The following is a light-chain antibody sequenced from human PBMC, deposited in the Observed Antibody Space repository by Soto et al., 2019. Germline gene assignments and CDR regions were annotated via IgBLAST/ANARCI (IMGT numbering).Light chain of an antibody. J-gene: IGKJ4*01. CDR1: QSVLYSSNNKNY. V-gene: IGKV4-1*01. Sequence: DIVMTQSPDSLAVSLGERATINCKSSQSVLYSSNNKNYLAWYQQKPGQPPKLLLYWASTRESGVPDRFSGSGSGPDFTLTISSLQAEDVAVYYCQHYYSTPRTFGGGTKVEI. CDR2: WAS. CDR3: QHYYSTPRT.